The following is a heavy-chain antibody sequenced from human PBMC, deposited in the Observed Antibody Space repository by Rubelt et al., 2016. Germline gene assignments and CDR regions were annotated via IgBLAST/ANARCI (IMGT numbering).Heavy chain of an antibody. V-gene: IGHV4-34*01. J-gene: IGHJ3*02. CDR2: INHSGST. Sequence: VQLQQWGAGRLKPSETLSLTCAVYGGSFSGYYWSWTSEPPGKGLAWIGEINHSGSTNYNPSLKSRVTISVDTSKNQFSLKLSSVTAAETAVYYCASQSSSGWYAFDILGQGTMVTVSS. D-gene: IGHD6-19*01. CDR1: GGSFSGYY. CDR3: ASQSSSGWYAFDI.